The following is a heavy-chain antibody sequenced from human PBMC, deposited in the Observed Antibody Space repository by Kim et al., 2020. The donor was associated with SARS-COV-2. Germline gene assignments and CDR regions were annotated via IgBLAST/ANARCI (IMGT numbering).Heavy chain of an antibody. CDR1: GGSISSSSYY. Sequence: SETLSLTCTVSGGSISSSSYYWGWIRQPPGKGLEWIVSIYYSGSTYYNPSLKSRVTISVDTSKNQFSLKLSSVTAADTAVYYCARESVLLWFGELLPNYY. V-gene: IGHV4-39*02. D-gene: IGHD3-10*01. CDR3: ARESVLLWFGELLPNYY. CDR2: IYYSGST. J-gene: IGHJ6*01.